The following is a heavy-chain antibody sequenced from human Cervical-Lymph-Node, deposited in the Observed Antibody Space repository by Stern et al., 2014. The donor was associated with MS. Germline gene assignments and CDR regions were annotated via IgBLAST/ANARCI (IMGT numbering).Heavy chain of an antibody. CDR2: IIPFLDTA. CDR3: ASSLVASGH. Sequence: HVQLVQSGAAVKKPGSSVKVSCKASGGTFTTHPITWCRPAPGQGLEWMGGIIPFLDTANYAQKVQGRITITADKSTGTTYMEISSLRSDDTAVYYCASSLVASGHWGQGTLVIVS. J-gene: IGHJ4*02. CDR1: GGTFTTHP. V-gene: IGHV1-69*06. D-gene: IGHD2-8*02.